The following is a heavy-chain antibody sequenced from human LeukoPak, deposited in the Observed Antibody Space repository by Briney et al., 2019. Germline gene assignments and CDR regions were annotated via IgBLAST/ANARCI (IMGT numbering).Heavy chain of an antibody. V-gene: IGHV4-34*01. CDR1: GGSFSGYY. D-gene: IGHD3-9*01. J-gene: IGHJ4*02. Sequence: KSSETLSLTCAVYGGSFSGYYWSWIRQPPGKGLEWMGEINHSGSTNYNPSLKSRVTISVDTSKNQFSLKLSSVTAADTAVYYCAREGSGGTIYYFDYWGQGTLVTVSS. CDR2: INHSGST. CDR3: AREGSGGTIYYFDY.